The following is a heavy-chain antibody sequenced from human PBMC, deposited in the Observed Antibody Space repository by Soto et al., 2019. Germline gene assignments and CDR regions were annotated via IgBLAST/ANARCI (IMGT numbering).Heavy chain of an antibody. Sequence: SETLSVTCAVSGDSISNNDYSWNWIRQPPGKGLEWIGDIYHSGGTYYNPSLNSRVTISVDRSKNQFSLKLSSVTAADTAVYYCVSQQLWPYYYYYGMDVWGQGTTVT. CDR3: VSQQLWPYYYYYGMDV. CDR1: GDSISNNDYS. J-gene: IGHJ6*02. V-gene: IGHV4-30-2*01. CDR2: IYHSGGT. D-gene: IGHD5-18*01.